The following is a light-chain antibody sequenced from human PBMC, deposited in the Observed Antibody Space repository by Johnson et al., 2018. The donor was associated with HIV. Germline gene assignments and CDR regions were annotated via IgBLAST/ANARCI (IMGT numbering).Light chain of an antibody. Sequence: HSVLTQPPSVSAAPGQKVTISCSGNRSDIENKYVSCHQQFPGTAPKLLIYDNNKRPSGIPDRFSGSKSGTSATLGITGLQTGDEADYYCGTWDSSLSAAFGTGTKVTVL. V-gene: IGLV1-51*01. CDR3: GTWDSSLSAA. CDR2: DNN. J-gene: IGLJ1*01. CDR1: RSDIENKY.